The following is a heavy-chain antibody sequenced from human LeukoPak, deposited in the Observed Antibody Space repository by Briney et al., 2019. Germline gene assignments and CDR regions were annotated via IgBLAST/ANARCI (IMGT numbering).Heavy chain of an antibody. CDR1: GYTFTSYG. V-gene: IGHV1-18*01. Sequence: GASVKVSCKASGYTFTSYGISWVRQAPGQGLEWMGWISAYNGNTNYAQKLQGRVTMTTDTSTSTAYMELRSLRSDDTAVYYCAGARSGSWALYYYMDVWGKGTTVTISS. CDR2: ISAYNGNT. D-gene: IGHD6-13*01. CDR3: AGARSGSWALYYYMDV. J-gene: IGHJ6*03.